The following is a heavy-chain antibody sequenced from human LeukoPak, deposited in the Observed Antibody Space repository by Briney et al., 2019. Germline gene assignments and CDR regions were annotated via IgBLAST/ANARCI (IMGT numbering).Heavy chain of an antibody. V-gene: IGHV3-21*01. Sequence: GGSLRLSCAASGFTFSSYSMNWVRQAPGKGLEWVSSISSSSSYIYYADSVKGRFTISRDNAKNSLYLQMNSLRAEDTAVYYCARSGYSYGCGDYWGQGTLVTVSS. D-gene: IGHD5-18*01. J-gene: IGHJ4*02. CDR3: ARSGYSYGCGDY. CDR2: ISSSSSYI. CDR1: GFTFSSYS.